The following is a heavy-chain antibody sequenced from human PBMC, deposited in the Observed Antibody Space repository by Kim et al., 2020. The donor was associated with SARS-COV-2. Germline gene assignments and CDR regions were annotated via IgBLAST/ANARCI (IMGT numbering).Heavy chain of an antibody. Sequence: SETLSLTCTVSGGSISSYYWSWIRQPPGKGLEWIGYIYYSGSTNYNPSLKSRVTISVDTSKNQFSLKLSSVTAADTAVYYCARQVTDSGGPGQFDYWGQG. CDR1: GGSISSYY. D-gene: IGHD5-18*01. CDR2: IYYSGST. J-gene: IGHJ4*02. V-gene: IGHV4-59*08. CDR3: ARQVTDSGGPGQFDY.